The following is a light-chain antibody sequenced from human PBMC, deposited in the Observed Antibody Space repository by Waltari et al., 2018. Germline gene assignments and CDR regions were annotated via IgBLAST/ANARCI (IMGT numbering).Light chain of an antibody. J-gene: IGLJ3*02. CDR1: SGHSSNV. CDR3: QTGGHGTWV. Sequence: QLVLTQSPSASASLGASVKLTCPLSSGHSSNVIAWLQQRPEKGPRYLMKVNSDGSHSKGDEIPDRFSGSSSGAERYLTISTLQSEDEADYFCQTGGHGTWVFGGGTTLTVL. CDR2: VNSDGSH. V-gene: IGLV4-69*01.